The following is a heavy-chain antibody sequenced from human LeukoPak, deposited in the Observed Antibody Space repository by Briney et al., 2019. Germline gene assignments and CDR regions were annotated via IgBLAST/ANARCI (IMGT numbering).Heavy chain of an antibody. Sequence: GGSLRLSCAASGFTFSSYGMHWVRQAPGKGLEWVAFIRYDGSNKYYADSVKGRFTISRDNSKNTLYLQMNSLRAEDTAVYYCAKAPVTGEDYFDYWGQGTLVTVSS. J-gene: IGHJ4*02. CDR1: GFTFSSYG. CDR2: IRYDGSNK. V-gene: IGHV3-30*02. CDR3: AKAPVTGEDYFDY. D-gene: IGHD7-27*01.